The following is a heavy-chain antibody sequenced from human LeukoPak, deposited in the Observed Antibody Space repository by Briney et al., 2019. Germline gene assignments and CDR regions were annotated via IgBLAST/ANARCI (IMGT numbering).Heavy chain of an antibody. CDR1: GGSISSSTYY. J-gene: IGHJ4*02. Sequence: PSETLSLTCTVSGGSISSSTYYWGWIRQPAGQGLEWIGAIYYTGTTYYNPSLRSRVTISVDTSKNHFSLKLSSVTAAGTALYYCASAPRQGSIGGLDYWGQGTLVTVSS. D-gene: IGHD3-16*01. CDR2: IYYTGTT. V-gene: IGHV4-39*02. CDR3: ASAPRQGSIGGLDY.